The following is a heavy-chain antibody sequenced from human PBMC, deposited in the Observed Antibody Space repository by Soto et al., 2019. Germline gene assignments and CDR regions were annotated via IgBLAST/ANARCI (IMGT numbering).Heavy chain of an antibody. D-gene: IGHD6-13*01. CDR2: IYTAGSA. CDR3: ARVHSSSYLYFDY. CDR1: GFTVSSYH. J-gene: IGHJ4*02. Sequence: EVQLVESGGGLVQPGGSLRLSCAASGFTVSSYHMSWVRHAPGKGLEWVSIIYTAGSADFTDSVKGRFTISRDNSKNTLYLQMSSLRAEDMAVYYCARVHSSSYLYFDYWGQGTLVSVSS. V-gene: IGHV3-66*01.